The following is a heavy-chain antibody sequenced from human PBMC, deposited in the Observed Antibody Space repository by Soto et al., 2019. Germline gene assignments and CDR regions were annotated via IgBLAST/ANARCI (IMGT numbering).Heavy chain of an antibody. J-gene: IGHJ5*02. CDR3: TTERGYDTVFDP. V-gene: IGHV3-15*07. Sequence: EVQLVESGGALVEPGESLRLSCAGSGFTFSDAWMYWVRQAPGKGLEWVGRMKSKVDGGEIDYAAPVRGRFTISSDDSKKEFNLQMDSLKTEDTAVYYCTTERGYDTVFDPLGLGTLVTFSS. CDR1: GFTFSDAW. D-gene: IGHD1-1*01. CDR2: MKSKVDGGEI.